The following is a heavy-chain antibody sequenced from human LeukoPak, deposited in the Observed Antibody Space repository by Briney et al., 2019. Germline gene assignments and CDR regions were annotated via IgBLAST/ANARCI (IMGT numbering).Heavy chain of an antibody. CDR1: GFTFSDHW. CDR2: IKQDGSAK. Sequence: GGSLRLSCAASGFTFSDHWMSWVRQAPGRGLEWVANIKQDGSAKFYVDSVEGRFTISRDNAKNSWYLQMNSLRAEDTAVYYCARDRGWSFPHPDYWGQGTLVTVSS. CDR3: ARDRGWSFPHPDY. V-gene: IGHV3-7*01. D-gene: IGHD6-19*01. J-gene: IGHJ4*02.